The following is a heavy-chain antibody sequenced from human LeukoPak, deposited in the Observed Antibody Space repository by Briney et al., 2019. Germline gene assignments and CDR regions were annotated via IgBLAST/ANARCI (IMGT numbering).Heavy chain of an antibody. V-gene: IGHV3-74*01. Sequence: GGSLRLSCAASGFTFSGYWMHWVRQAPGKGLVWVSRINSDARSTSYADSVKGRFTISRDNAKNSLYLQMSSLRAEDTAVYYCAGGNHNYGDYYGLDVWGQGTTVTVSS. CDR1: GFTFSGYW. CDR3: AGGNHNYGDYYGLDV. D-gene: IGHD5-24*01. CDR2: INSDARST. J-gene: IGHJ6*02.